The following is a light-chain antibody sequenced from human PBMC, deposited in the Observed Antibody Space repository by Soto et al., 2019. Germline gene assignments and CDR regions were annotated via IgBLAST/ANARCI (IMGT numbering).Light chain of an antibody. CDR1: SSDIGAYNL. V-gene: IGLV2-14*03. CDR3: TAWTTSITMI. J-gene: IGLJ2*01. Sequence: QSALTQPASVSGSPGQSITISCTGTSSDIGAYNLVSWYQQHPGKAPKLILYDVNIRPSGVSNRFYGSKSGNTASLTISRHPAEDEADYYCTAWTTSITMIFGGGTQLTVL. CDR2: DVN.